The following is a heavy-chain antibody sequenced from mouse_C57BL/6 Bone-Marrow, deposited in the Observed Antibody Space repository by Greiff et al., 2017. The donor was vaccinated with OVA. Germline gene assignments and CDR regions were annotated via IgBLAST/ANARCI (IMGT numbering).Heavy chain of an antibody. Sequence: EVKLVESGGGLVQPKGSLKLSCAASGFSFNTYAMNWVRQAPGKGLEWVARIRSKSNNYATYYADSVKDRFTISRDDSESMLYLQMNNLKTEDTAMYYCVRSGSWFAYWGQGTLVTVSA. CDR2: IRSKSNNYAT. CDR3: VRSGSWFAY. D-gene: IGHD1-3*01. V-gene: IGHV10-1*01. CDR1: GFSFNTYA. J-gene: IGHJ3*01.